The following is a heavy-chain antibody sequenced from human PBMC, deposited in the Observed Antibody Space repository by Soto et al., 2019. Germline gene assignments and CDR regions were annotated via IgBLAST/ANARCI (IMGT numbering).Heavy chain of an antibody. J-gene: IGHJ4*02. CDR3: ARGPPHHY. CDR2: IYHSGNT. Sequence: SETLSLTCTVSGGSISSGGYSWSWIRQPPGKGLEWIGYIYHSGNTYYNPSLKSRVTISVDWSRNQFSLTLSSVTAADTAVYYCARGPPHHYWGQGTLVTVSS. CDR1: GGSISSGGYS. V-gene: IGHV4-30-2*01.